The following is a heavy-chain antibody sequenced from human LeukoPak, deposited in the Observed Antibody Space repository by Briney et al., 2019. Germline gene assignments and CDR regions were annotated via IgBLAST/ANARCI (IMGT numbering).Heavy chain of an antibody. D-gene: IGHD3-16*01. J-gene: IGHJ4*02. Sequence: SETLSLTCTVSDDSISDYYRGWIRQPPGKGLEWIGYFYNSGSSTYNPSLKSRVTISADTSKNHFSLKLNSVTTADTAVYYCTRGAGWLIDYWGQGILVTVSS. V-gene: IGHV4-59*01. CDR2: FYNSGSS. CDR3: TRGAGWLIDY. CDR1: DDSISDYY.